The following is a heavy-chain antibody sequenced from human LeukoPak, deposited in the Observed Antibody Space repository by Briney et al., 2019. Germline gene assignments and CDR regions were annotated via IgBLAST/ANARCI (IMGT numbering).Heavy chain of an antibody. Sequence: PGRSLRHSCAASGFTFSSYGMHWVRQAPGKGLEWVAVIWYDGSNKYYADSVKGRFTISRDNSKNTLYLQMNSLRAEDTAVYYCAREREDPNWFDPWGQGTLVTVSS. CDR2: IWYDGSNK. V-gene: IGHV3-33*01. CDR1: GFTFSSYG. J-gene: IGHJ5*02. CDR3: AREREDPNWFDP. D-gene: IGHD1-26*01.